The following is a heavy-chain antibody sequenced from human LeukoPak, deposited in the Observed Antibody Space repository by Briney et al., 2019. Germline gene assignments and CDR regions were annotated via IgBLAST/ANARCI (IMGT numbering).Heavy chain of an antibody. J-gene: IGHJ4*02. CDR1: GFTFDDYA. CDR2: ISWNSGSI. Sequence: GGSLRLSCAASGFTFDDYAMHWVRQAPGKGLEWVSGISWNSGSIGYADSVKGRFTISRDNAKNSLYLQMNSLRAEDTALYYCTKGPYYYDSSGYFHFDYWGQGTLVTVSS. CDR3: TKGPYYYDSSGYFHFDY. V-gene: IGHV3-9*01. D-gene: IGHD3-22*01.